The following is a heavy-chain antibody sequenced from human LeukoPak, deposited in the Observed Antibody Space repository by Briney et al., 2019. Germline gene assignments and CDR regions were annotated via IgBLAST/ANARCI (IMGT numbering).Heavy chain of an antibody. V-gene: IGHV4-38-2*02. Sequence: PSETLSPTCTVSGYSISSGYYWGWIRQPPGKGLEWIGSIYHSGSTYYNPSLKSRVTISVDTSKNQFSLKLSSVTAADTAVYYCAREVPASSPPDYWGQGTLVTVSS. J-gene: IGHJ4*02. D-gene: IGHD2-2*01. CDR1: GYSISSGYY. CDR2: IYHSGST. CDR3: AREVPASSPPDY.